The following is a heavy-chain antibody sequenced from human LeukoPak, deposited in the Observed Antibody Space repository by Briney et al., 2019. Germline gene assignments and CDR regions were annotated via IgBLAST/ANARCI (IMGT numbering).Heavy chain of an antibody. CDR2: IIPIFGTA. J-gene: IGHJ4*02. D-gene: IGHD5-18*01. CDR3: ASGYSYGYVGY. Sequence: SVKVSCKASGGTFSSYAISWVRQASGQGLEWMGGIIPIFGTANYAQKFQGRVTITTDESTSTAYMELSSLRSEDTAVYYCASGYSYGYVGYWGQGTLVTVSS. V-gene: IGHV1-69*05. CDR1: GGTFSSYA.